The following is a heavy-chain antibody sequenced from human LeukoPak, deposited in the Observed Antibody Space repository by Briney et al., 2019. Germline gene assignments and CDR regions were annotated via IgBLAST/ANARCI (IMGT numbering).Heavy chain of an antibody. CDR3: ARNYDSSAYHNLPLEH. D-gene: IGHD3-22*01. Sequence: PSETLSLTCTVSGYSISSGYYWAWIRQPPGKGPDWIGSINHNGITYFNPSLKSRVSISLDTSKNQFSLKLSSVTAADTALYYCARNYDSSAYHNLPLEHWGQGTLVTVSS. J-gene: IGHJ4*02. CDR2: INHNGIT. V-gene: IGHV4-38-2*02. CDR1: GYSISSGYY.